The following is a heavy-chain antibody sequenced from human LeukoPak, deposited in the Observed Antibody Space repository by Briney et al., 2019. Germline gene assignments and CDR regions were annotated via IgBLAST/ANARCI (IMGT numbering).Heavy chain of an antibody. V-gene: IGHV4-61*02. D-gene: IGHD2-15*01. CDR2: IYTSGST. CDR3: ARESTRYCTGGSCLVDY. CDR1: GGSISSGSYY. J-gene: IGHJ4*02. Sequence: SQTLSLTCTVSGGSISSGSYYWSWIRQPAGKGLEWIGRIYTSGSTNYNPSLKSRVTISVDTSKNQFSLKLSSVTAADTAVYYCARESTRYCTGGSCLVDYWGQGTLVTVSS.